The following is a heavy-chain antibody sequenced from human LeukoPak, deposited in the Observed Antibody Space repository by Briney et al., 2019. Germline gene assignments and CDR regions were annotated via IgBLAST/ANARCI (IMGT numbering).Heavy chain of an antibody. CDR1: GGTFSSYA. CDR2: IIPIFGTA. D-gene: IGHD5-18*01. CDR3: ASEDRGYSYGHNFDY. V-gene: IGHV1-69*13. J-gene: IGHJ4*02. Sequence: GASVKVSCKASGGTFSSYAISWVRQAPGQGLEWMGGIIPIFGTANYAQKFQGRVTITADESTSTAYMELSSLRSEDTAVYYCASEDRGYSYGHNFDYWGQGTLVTVSS.